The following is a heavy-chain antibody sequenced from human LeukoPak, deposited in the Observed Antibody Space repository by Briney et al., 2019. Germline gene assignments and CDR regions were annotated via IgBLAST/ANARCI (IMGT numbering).Heavy chain of an antibody. J-gene: IGHJ6*02. D-gene: IGHD3-3*01. CDR3: ARDPYYDFWSGYYSYYYYGMDV. V-gene: IGHV3-30-3*01. CDR1: GFTFSSYA. CDR2: ISYDGSNK. Sequence: QPGGSLRLSCAASGFTFSSYAMHWVRQAPGKGLEWVAVISYDGSNKYYADSVKGRFTISRDNSKNTLYLQMNSLRAEDTAVYYCARDPYYDFWSGYYSYYYYGMDVWGQGTTVTVSS.